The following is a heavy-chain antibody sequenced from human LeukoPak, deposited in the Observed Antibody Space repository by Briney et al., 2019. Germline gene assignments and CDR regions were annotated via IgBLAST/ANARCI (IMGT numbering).Heavy chain of an antibody. D-gene: IGHD6-19*01. CDR3: AKDMTAVAIGGMDV. V-gene: IGHV3-9*01. Sequence: GGSLRLSCAASGFTFDDYAMHWVRQAPGKGLEWVSGISWNSGSIGYADSVKGRFTISRDNAKNSLYLQTNSLRAEDTALYYCAKDMTAVAIGGMDVWGQGTTVTVSS. CDR1: GFTFDDYA. J-gene: IGHJ6*02. CDR2: ISWNSGSI.